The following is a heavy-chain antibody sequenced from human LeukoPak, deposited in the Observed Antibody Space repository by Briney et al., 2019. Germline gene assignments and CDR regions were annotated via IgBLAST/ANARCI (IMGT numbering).Heavy chain of an antibody. CDR3: ATYHPPTIFGVPHPMDV. CDR2: IIPIFGTA. CDR1: GGTFSSYA. V-gene: IGHV1-69*05. Sequence: ASVKVSCKASGGTFSSYAISWVRQAPGQGLEWMGGIIPIFGTANYAQKFQGRVTITTDESTSTAYMELSSLRSEDTAVYYCATYHPPTIFGVPHPMDVWGKGTTVTVSS. J-gene: IGHJ6*03. D-gene: IGHD3-3*01.